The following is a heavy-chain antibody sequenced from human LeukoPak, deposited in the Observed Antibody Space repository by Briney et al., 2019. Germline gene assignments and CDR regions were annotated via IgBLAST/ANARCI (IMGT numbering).Heavy chain of an antibody. D-gene: IGHD3-22*01. Sequence: GGSLRLSCAASGFTVSSNYMSGVRQAPGKGLEWVSVIYSGGSTYYADSVKGRFNISRHNSKNTLYLQMNSLRAEDTAVYYCARGATYYDSSGYDPLGYWGQGTLVTVSS. CDR2: IYSGGST. V-gene: IGHV3-53*04. CDR3: ARGATYYDSSGYDPLGY. CDR1: GFTVSSNY. J-gene: IGHJ4*02.